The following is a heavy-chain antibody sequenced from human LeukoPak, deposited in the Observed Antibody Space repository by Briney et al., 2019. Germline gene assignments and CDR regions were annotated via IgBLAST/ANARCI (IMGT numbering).Heavy chain of an antibody. CDR1: GFTFNNYP. D-gene: IGHD4-23*01. Sequence: SGGSLRLSCVASGFTFNNYPIHWVRQAPGKGLEWVAVISYDGSNKYYADSVKGRFTISRDNSKDTVFLQMNSLRTEDTAVYYCARRDTGNSLYFDYWGQGTLVSVSS. CDR2: ISYDGSNK. J-gene: IGHJ4*02. V-gene: IGHV3-30-3*01. CDR3: ARRDTGNSLYFDY.